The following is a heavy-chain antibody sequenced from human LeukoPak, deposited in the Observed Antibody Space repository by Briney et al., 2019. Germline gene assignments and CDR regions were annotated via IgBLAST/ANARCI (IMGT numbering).Heavy chain of an antibody. CDR1: GGSFSGYY. D-gene: IGHD3/OR15-3a*01. Sequence: SETLSLTCAVYGGSFSGYYWSRIRQPPGKGLEWIGEINHSGSTNYNPSLKSRVTISVDTSKNQISLRLTSVTATDTAMYYCARQTGSGLFTLPGGQGTLVTISS. CDR3: ARQTGSGLFTLP. V-gene: IGHV4-34*01. J-gene: IGHJ4*02. CDR2: INHSGST.